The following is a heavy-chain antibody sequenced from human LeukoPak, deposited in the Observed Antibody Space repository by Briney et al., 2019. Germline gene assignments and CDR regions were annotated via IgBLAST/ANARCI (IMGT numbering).Heavy chain of an antibody. CDR1: GFTFNSYA. Sequence: GGSLRLSCAASGFTFNSYAMSWVRQAPGKGLEWVSVIYSGGSTYYADSVKGRFTISRDNSKNTLYLQMNSLRAEDTAVYYCARASSSSPLWGQGTLVTVSS. CDR2: IYSGGST. D-gene: IGHD6-13*01. J-gene: IGHJ4*02. V-gene: IGHV3-53*01. CDR3: ARASSSSPL.